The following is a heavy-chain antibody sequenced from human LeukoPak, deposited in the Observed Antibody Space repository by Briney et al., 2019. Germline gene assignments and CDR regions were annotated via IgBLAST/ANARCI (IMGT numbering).Heavy chain of an antibody. CDR1: GGSISSYY. J-gene: IGHJ5*02. CDR3: AREDSSGWYSLLYNWFDP. CDR2: IYTSGST. Sequence: SQTLSLTCTVSGGSISSYYWSWTRQPAGKGLEWIGRIYTSGSTNYNPSLKSRVTMSVDTSKNQFSLKLSSVTAADTAVYYCAREDSSGWYSLLYNWFDPWGQGTLVTVSS. D-gene: IGHD6-19*01. V-gene: IGHV4-4*07.